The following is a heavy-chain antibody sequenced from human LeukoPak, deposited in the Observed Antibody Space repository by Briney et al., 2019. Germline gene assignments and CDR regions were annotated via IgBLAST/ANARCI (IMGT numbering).Heavy chain of an antibody. Sequence: SVKVSCKASGYTFTGYYMHWVRQAPGQGLEWMGGIIPIFGTANYAQKFQGRVTITADKSTSTAYMELSSLRSEDTAVYYCAREVGWFDPWGQGTLVTVSS. CDR2: IIPIFGTA. CDR1: GYTFTGYY. J-gene: IGHJ5*02. CDR3: AREVGWFDP. V-gene: IGHV1-69*06.